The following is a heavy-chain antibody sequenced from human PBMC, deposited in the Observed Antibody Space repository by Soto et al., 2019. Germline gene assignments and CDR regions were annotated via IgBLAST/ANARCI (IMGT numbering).Heavy chain of an antibody. Sequence: EVQLLESGGGLIQPGGSLRLSCAASGFTFSRNAMSWVRQATGKGLEWVSVMSGSGGSTYYADSVTGRFTISRDNSKNTLYLQMNSLRAEDTAVYYCAKGYREYSSSWFDYWGQGTLVTVSS. J-gene: IGHJ4*02. D-gene: IGHD6-13*01. CDR1: GFTFSRNA. CDR2: MSGSGGST. V-gene: IGHV3-23*01. CDR3: AKGYREYSSSWFDY.